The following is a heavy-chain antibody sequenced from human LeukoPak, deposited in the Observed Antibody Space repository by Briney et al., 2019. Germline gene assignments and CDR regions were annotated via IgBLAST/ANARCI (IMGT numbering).Heavy chain of an antibody. J-gene: IGHJ3*02. Sequence: GGSLRLSCAASGFTFSSYAMSWVRQAPGKGLEWVSAISGSGGSTYYADSVKGRFTISRVNSKNTLYLQMNSLRAEDTAVYYCARRQVVVPAGPDAFDIWGQGTMVTVSS. CDR2: ISGSGGST. D-gene: IGHD2-2*01. CDR3: ARRQVVVPAGPDAFDI. V-gene: IGHV3-23*01. CDR1: GFTFSSYA.